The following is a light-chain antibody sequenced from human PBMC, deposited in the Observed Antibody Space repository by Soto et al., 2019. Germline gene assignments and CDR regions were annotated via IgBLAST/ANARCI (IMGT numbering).Light chain of an antibody. V-gene: IGLV2-23*02. CDR1: SSDVGSYNL. Sequence: QSVLTQPASVSGSPGQSSTIFCTGTSSDVGSYNLVSWYQQHPGKAPKLMIYEVSKRPSGVSNRFSGSKSGNTASLTISGLQAEDEADYYCCSYAGSSTFVFGTGTKVTVL. CDR3: CSYAGSSTFV. J-gene: IGLJ1*01. CDR2: EVS.